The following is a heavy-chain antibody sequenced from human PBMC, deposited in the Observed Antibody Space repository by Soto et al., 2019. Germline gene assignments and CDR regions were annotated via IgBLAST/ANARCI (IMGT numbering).Heavy chain of an antibody. D-gene: IGHD6-19*01. V-gene: IGHV1-8*01. CDR3: SRNPYGSGLFDP. CDR2: MTPNSGNT. J-gene: IGHJ5*02. Sequence: ASVKVSFKASGYNFIDYDIDWMRQSTGQGLEWMGWMTPNSGNTGYAQKFQGRVTLTRDTSIGTAYMELSSLKTEDTAVYYCSRNPYGSGLFDPWGQGTLVTVSS. CDR1: GYNFIDYD.